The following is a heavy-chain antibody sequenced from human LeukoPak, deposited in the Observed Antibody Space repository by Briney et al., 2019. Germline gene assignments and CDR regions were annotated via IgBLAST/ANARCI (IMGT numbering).Heavy chain of an antibody. Sequence: PGGSLRLSCATSGFTFSSYWMHWVRQAPGKGLVWVSRINSDGSSTSYADSVKGRFTISRDNSKNTLYLQMNSLRAEDTAVYYCAKSGTPAPHYGHFDYWGQGTLVTVSS. CDR3: AKSGTPAPHYGHFDY. D-gene: IGHD4-17*01. CDR1: GFTFSSYW. CDR2: INSDGSST. J-gene: IGHJ4*02. V-gene: IGHV3-74*01.